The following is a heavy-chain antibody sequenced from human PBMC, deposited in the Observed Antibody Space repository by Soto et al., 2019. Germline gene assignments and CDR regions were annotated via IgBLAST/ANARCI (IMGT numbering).Heavy chain of an antibody. CDR2: LNGSGGST. V-gene: IGHV3-23*01. CDR1: GFTFSNYA. Sequence: PGGSLRLSCAASGFTFSNYAMTWVRQAPGKGLEWVSGLNGSGGSTSSADSVKGRFAISRDNSKNTLYLQMNSLRDGDTAVYYCARGRLGIYDLHDYWGQGTLVTVSS. CDR3: ARGRLGIYDLHDY. J-gene: IGHJ4*02. D-gene: IGHD3-22*01.